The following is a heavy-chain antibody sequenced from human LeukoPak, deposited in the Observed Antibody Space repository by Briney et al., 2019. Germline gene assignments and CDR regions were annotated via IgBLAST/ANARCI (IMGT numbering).Heavy chain of an antibody. CDR1: GFTFSNSD. D-gene: IGHD1-26*01. CDR2: VSWNGSRT. V-gene: IGHV3-35*02. CDR3: VGNSVPSGSYYRLDAFDI. Sequence: GGSLRLSCAASGFTFSNSDMNWVHQAPGKGLEWVSGVSWNGSRTHYADSVKGQFIISRDNSRNTLYLQTNSLRAEDTAVYYCVGNSVPSGSYYRLDAFDIWGQGTMVTVSS. J-gene: IGHJ3*02.